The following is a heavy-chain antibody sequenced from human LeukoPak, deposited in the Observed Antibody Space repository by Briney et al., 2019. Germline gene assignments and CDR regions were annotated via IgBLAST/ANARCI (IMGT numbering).Heavy chain of an antibody. D-gene: IGHD6-19*01. CDR1: GGSFSGYY. CDR3: ARDQEWLVQDYYYYYMDV. CDR2: IYTSGST. Sequence: SETLSLTCAVYGGSFSGYYWSWIRQPAGKGLEWIGRIYTSGSTNYNPSLKSRVTMSVDTSKNQFSLKLSSVTAADTAVYYCARDQEWLVQDYYYYYMDVWGKGTTVTVSS. V-gene: IGHV4-4*07. J-gene: IGHJ6*03.